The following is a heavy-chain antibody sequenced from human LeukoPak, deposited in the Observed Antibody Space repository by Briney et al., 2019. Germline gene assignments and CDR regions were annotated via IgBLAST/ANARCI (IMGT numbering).Heavy chain of an antibody. CDR2: IYYSGST. CDR1: GFTFSSYA. D-gene: IGHD3-3*01. Sequence: LRLSCAASGFTFSSYAMSWVRQAPGKGLEWIGYIYYSGSTYYNPSLKSRVTISVDTSKNQFSLKLSSVTAADTAVYYCARGLITVGYDFWSGGGSGWFDPWGQGTLVTVSS. CDR3: ARGLITVGYDFWSGGGSGWFDP. J-gene: IGHJ5*02. V-gene: IGHV4-30-4*08.